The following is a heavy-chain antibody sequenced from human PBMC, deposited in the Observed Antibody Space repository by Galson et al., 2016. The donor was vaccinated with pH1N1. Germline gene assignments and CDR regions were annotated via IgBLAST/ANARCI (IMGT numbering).Heavy chain of an antibody. V-gene: IGHV4-61*02. CDR3: ARGGEVVLTFGEPHNWFDL. J-gene: IGHJ5*02. CDR2: VYSSGST. CDR1: GGSISSRTYY. Sequence: TLSLTCTVSGGSISSRTYYWRWIRQPAGKGLEWIGLVYSSGSTRYNPSLKSRVTISADTSKSQLSLKMTSVTAADTAVYYCARGGEVVLTFGEPHNWFDLWGQGILVTVSS. D-gene: IGHD3-10*01.